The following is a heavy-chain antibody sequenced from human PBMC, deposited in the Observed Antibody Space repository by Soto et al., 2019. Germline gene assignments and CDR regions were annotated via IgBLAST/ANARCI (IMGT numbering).Heavy chain of an antibody. CDR3: ARDPSYDMLTGYQGGRGYFDY. Sequence: QVQLVQSGAEVKKPGASVKVSCKASGYTFTSYGISWVRQAPGQGLEWMGWISAYNGNTNYAQKLQGRVTMTTDTSTSTAYMELRSLRSDDTAVYYCARDPSYDMLTGYQGGRGYFDYWGQGTLVTVSS. CDR2: ISAYNGNT. D-gene: IGHD3-9*01. J-gene: IGHJ4*02. V-gene: IGHV1-18*01. CDR1: GYTFTSYG.